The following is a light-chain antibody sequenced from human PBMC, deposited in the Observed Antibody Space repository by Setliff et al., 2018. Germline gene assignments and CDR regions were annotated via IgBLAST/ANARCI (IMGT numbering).Light chain of an antibody. V-gene: IGLV2-11*01. Sequence: QSALTQPRLVSGSPGQSVTISCTGTSSDVGGYNSVSWYQQHPDKPPKLIIYDVSTRPSGVPDRFSGSKSGNTASLTISGLQAEDEADYYCCSYGGTLYVFGTGTKVTVL. CDR1: SSDVGGYNS. J-gene: IGLJ1*01. CDR2: DVS. CDR3: CSYGGTLYV.